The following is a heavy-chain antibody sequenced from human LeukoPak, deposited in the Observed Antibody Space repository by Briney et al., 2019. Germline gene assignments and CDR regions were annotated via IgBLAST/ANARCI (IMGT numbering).Heavy chain of an antibody. CDR3: AKDLRAWGATAPFDY. V-gene: IGHV3-30*18. D-gene: IGHD1-26*01. Sequence: GRSLRLSCAASGFTFSSYGMHWVRQAPGKGLEWVAVISYDGSNKYYADSVKGRFTISRDNSKNTLYQQMNSLRAEDTAVYYCAKDLRAWGATAPFDYWGQGTLVTVSS. J-gene: IGHJ4*02. CDR2: ISYDGSNK. CDR1: GFTFSSYG.